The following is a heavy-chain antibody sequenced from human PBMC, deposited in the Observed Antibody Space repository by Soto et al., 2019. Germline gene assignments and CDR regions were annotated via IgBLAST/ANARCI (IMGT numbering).Heavy chain of an antibody. CDR2: IYYSGST. J-gene: IGHJ5*02. V-gene: IGHV4-39*01. Sequence: QLQLQESGPGLVKPSETLSLTCTVSGGSISSSSYYWGWIRQPPGKGLEWIGSIYYSGSTYYNPSLKSRVTISVDTSKNQFSLKLSSVTAADTAVYYCECGLAYDSSGYPRWFDPWGQGTLVTVSS. D-gene: IGHD3-22*01. CDR1: GGSISSSSYY. CDR3: ECGLAYDSSGYPRWFDP.